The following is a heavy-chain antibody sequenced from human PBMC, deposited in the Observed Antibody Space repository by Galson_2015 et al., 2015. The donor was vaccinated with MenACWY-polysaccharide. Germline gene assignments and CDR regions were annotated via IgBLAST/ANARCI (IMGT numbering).Heavy chain of an antibody. D-gene: IGHD5-18*01. CDR3: ARGRRDTAMAATAAVFRDY. CDR1: GYTFTSYD. CDR2: MSPNTAKT. J-gene: IGHJ4*02. Sequence: SVKVSCKASGYTFTSYDINWVRQASGQGLEWMGWMSPNTAKTGYAQKFQGRVTMTRNTSISTAYMELSSLTSEDTAVYYCARGRRDTAMAATAAVFRDYWGQGILVTVSS. V-gene: IGHV1-8*01.